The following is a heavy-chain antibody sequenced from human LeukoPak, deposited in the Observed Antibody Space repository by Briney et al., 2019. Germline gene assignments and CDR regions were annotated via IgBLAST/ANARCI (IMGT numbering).Heavy chain of an antibody. D-gene: IGHD5-18*01. CDR3: ARGSNGWSHFDY. CDR2: IYDSEST. V-gene: IGHV4-59*01. J-gene: IGHJ4*02. CDR1: GGSISSYY. Sequence: SETLSLTCTVSGGSISSYYWSWIRQPPGKGLEWIGYIYDSESTTYYPSLMSRVTISVDTSKNQFSLKLSSVTAADTAVYYCARGSNGWSHFDYWGQGTLVTVSS.